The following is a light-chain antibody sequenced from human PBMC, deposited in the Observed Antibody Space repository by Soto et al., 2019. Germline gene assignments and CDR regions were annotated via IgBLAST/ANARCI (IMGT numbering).Light chain of an antibody. CDR1: QSVTSN. V-gene: IGKV3-15*01. CDR3: QQYNNWPPST. Sequence: EIVMTQSPATLSVSPGDSATLSCRASQSVTSNLAWYQHKPGQAPRLLIYSSSTRAAGIPARFGGSGSGTEFTFSISSLQSEDFGVYYCQQYNNWPPSTFGQGTRLEIK. CDR2: SSS. J-gene: IGKJ5*01.